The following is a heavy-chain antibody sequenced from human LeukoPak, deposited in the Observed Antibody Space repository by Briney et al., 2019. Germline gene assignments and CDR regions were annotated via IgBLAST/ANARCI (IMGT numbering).Heavy chain of an antibody. J-gene: IGHJ5*02. CDR2: FYASGTT. D-gene: IGHD2-21*01. Sequence: PSATLSLTCTVFGVSISNYFWSWLRQPAGKGLEWIGRFYASGTTYYNPSLRSRVTLSMDTSKNHFSLKLTSVTAADTAVYYCARTHCGGGSCDTFDHWGQGTLVTVSS. V-gene: IGHV4-4*07. CDR3: ARTHCGGGSCDTFDH. CDR1: GVSISNYF.